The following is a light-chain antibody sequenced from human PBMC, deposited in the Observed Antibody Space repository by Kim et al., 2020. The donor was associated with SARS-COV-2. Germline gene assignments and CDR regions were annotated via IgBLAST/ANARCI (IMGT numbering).Light chain of an antibody. CDR1: QSVLYSSNNKNY. J-gene: IGKJ4*01. V-gene: IGKV4-1*01. CDR3: QHSYRTVLT. CDR2: WAS. Sequence: DIVMTQSPDSLAVSLGERATINCKSSQSVLYSSNNKNYLAWYQQRPGQPPKLLIYWASTRESGVPDRFSGSGSGTDFTLTISSLQAEDVAVYFCQHSYRTVLTFGGGTKVDIK.